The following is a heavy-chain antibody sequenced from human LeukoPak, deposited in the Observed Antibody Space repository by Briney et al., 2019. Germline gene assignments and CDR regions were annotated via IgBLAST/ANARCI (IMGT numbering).Heavy chain of an antibody. V-gene: IGHV3-23*01. Sequence: PGGSLGLSCATSGFTFSNCGMSWVRQAPGKRLQWLSVIGGDGTTYYADSVKGRFTVSRDNSENTLYLQMNSLRAEDTAVYYCAKGPYGLGIYYGMDVWGQGTTVTV. CDR2: IGGDGTT. J-gene: IGHJ6*02. CDR3: AKGPYGLGIYYGMDV. CDR1: GFTFSNCG. D-gene: IGHD3-10*01.